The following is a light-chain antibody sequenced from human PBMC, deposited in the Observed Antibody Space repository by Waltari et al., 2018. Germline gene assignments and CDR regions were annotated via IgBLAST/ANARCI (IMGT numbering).Light chain of an antibody. Sequence: IVLTQSPGALSLAAGVSATVSCRASQSVSSGYLAWYQQKHGHAPRRLIYGAPRRPTGIPDRFSGSGSGTDLTLTISRLEPEEYAVYYSQQYGSSPRTFDQGTKGEI. CDR3: QQYGSSPRT. J-gene: IGKJ1*01. CDR2: GAP. CDR1: QSVSSGY. V-gene: IGKV3-20*01.